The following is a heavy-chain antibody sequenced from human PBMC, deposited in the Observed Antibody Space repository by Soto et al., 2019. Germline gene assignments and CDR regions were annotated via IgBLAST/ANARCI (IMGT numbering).Heavy chain of an antibody. CDR2: IYSGGST. CDR1: GFTVSSNY. V-gene: IGHV3-53*01. D-gene: IGHD3-3*01. Sequence: SLRLSCAASGFTVSSNYMSWVRQAPGKGLEWVSVIYSGGSTYYADSVKGRFTISRDNSKNTLYLQMNSLRAEDTAVYYCARGLRFLEWLPPDVWGQGTTVTVSS. J-gene: IGHJ6*02. CDR3: ARGLRFLEWLPPDV.